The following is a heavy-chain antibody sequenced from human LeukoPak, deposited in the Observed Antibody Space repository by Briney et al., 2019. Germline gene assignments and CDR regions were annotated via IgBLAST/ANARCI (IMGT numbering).Heavy chain of an antibody. J-gene: IGHJ5*02. CDR2: IYYSGST. CDR3: ARVVVWFDP. D-gene: IGHD2-15*01. Sequence: PSETLSLTCTVSGGSISSYYWSWIRQPPGKGLEWIGYIYYSGSTNYNPSLKSRVTISVDTSKNQFSLKLSSVTAADTAVYYCARVVVWFDPWGQGTLVTVSS. V-gene: IGHV4-59*08. CDR1: GGSISSYY.